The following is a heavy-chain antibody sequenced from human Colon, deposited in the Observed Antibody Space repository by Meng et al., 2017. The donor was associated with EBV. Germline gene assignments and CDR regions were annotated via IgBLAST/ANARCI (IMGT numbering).Heavy chain of an antibody. J-gene: IGHJ5*02. CDR1: GGSFRDYY. Sequence: LQEWGAGLLKPSENLSRSFAVYGGSFRDYYWTWIRHPPGKGLEWIGEIDHRGNTKYNPSLKSRVTISLDTSKKQFSLKVSSVTAADSAVYYCARRGPSGNFSPWSQGALVTVSS. V-gene: IGHV4-34*01. D-gene: IGHD3-10*01. CDR2: IDHRGNT. CDR3: ARRGPSGNFSP.